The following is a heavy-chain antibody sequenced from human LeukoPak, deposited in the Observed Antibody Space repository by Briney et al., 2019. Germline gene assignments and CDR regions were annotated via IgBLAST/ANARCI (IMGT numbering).Heavy chain of an antibody. V-gene: IGHV3-7*01. D-gene: IGHD4-23*01. J-gene: IGHJ4*02. CDR2: IKQDGSDK. CDR1: GFTFSSYS. CDR3: ARDPYGGTDY. Sequence: GGSLRLSCAASGFTFSSYSMSWVRQAPGKGLEWVANIKQDGSDKYYVDSVKGRFTISRDNAKNLMFLQMNSLRAEDTAMYYCARDPYGGTDYWGQGTLVTVSS.